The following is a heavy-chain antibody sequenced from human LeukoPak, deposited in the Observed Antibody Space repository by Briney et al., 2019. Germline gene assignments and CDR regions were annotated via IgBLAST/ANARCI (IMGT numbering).Heavy chain of an antibody. D-gene: IGHD7-27*01. V-gene: IGHV3-7*01. CDR1: GFTFSNYW. CDR2: IKQDGSG. Sequence: PAGTLRLSCAASGFTFSNYWMSWVRQAPGKGLGRVANIKQDGSGNYVDSVKGRFTISRDNAKNSLYLQMNSLRVDDTAVYYCARGSYWGGDYWGQGTLVTVSS. J-gene: IGHJ4*02. CDR3: ARGSYWGGDY.